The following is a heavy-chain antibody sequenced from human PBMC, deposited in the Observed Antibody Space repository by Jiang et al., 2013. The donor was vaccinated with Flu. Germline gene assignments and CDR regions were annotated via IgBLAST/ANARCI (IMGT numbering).Heavy chain of an antibody. Sequence: GAEVKKPGRSLKISCKGSGYSFTSYWIGWVRQMPGKGLEWMGIIYPGDSDTRYSPSFQGQVTISADKSISTAYLQWSSLKASDTAMYYCASRGDGYNYLDAFDIWGQGTMVTVSS. CDR3: ASRGDGYNYLDAFDI. CDR1: GYSFTSYW. CDR2: IYPGDSDT. V-gene: IGHV5-51*01. D-gene: IGHD5-24*01. J-gene: IGHJ3*02.